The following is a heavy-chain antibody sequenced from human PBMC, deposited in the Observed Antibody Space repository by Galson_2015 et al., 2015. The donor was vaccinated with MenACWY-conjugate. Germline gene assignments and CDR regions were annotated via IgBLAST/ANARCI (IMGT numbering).Heavy chain of an antibody. CDR3: AKSGSDSYLYSMDV. CDR2: IHASGGRT. V-gene: IGHV3-23*01. J-gene: IGHJ6*02. CDR1: GFLFTTYW. D-gene: IGHD2-21*01. Sequence: LRLSCAASGFLFTTYWLRWVRQAPGRGLEWVSAIHASGGRTDYADSVKGRFTISRDNSKNTLYLQMSSLRVEDTAVYYCAKSGSDSYLYSMDVWGQGTTVTVSS.